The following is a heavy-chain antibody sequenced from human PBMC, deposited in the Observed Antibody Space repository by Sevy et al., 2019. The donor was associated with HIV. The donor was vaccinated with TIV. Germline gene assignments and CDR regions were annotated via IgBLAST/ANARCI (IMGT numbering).Heavy chain of an antibody. CDR3: ARLAPGVVPQFIYYFDY. Sequence: SETLSLTCTVSGGSISSSSYYWGWIRQPPGKGLEWIGSIYYSGSTYYNPSLKSQVTISVDTSKNQFSLKLSSLTAADTAVYYCARLAPGVVPQFIYYFDYWGQGTLVTVSP. V-gene: IGHV4-39*01. CDR2: IYYSGST. D-gene: IGHD3-3*01. J-gene: IGHJ4*02. CDR1: GGSISSSSYY.